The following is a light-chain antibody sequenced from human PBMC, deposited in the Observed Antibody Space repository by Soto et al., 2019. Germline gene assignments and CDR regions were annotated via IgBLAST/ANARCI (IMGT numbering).Light chain of an antibody. CDR2: GAS. CDR1: QSVSTN. CDR3: QHYNNWWA. J-gene: IGKJ1*01. Sequence: EILMTPSPANLSVSPGERATLSCRASQSVSTNLAWYQQRPGQAPRLLIYGASTRAAGIPARFSGSGSGTEFTLTITSLQSEDSAVYYCQHYNNWWAFGQGTKV. V-gene: IGKV3-15*01.